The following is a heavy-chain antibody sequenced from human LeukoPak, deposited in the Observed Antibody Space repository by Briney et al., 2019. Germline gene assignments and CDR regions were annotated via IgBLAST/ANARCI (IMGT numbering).Heavy chain of an antibody. Sequence: GGSLRLSCAASGFTFSTYTMNWVRQTPWKRLEWISYISSSSSTIFYADSVKGRFTISRDNAKNSLYLQMNSLRDDDTAVYYCVRDRGYYGSGSYYPDYWGQGTLVTVSS. CDR1: GFTFSTYT. V-gene: IGHV3-48*02. D-gene: IGHD3-10*01. CDR2: ISSSSSTI. J-gene: IGHJ4*02. CDR3: VRDRGYYGSGSYYPDY.